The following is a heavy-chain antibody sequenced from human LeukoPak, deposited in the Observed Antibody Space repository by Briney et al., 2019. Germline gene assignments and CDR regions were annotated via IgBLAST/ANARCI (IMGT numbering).Heavy chain of an antibody. D-gene: IGHD3-22*01. J-gene: IGHJ4*02. CDR3: ARAGDSSGYYRIDY. CDR1: GGSFSGYY. V-gene: IGHV4-34*01. Sequence: SETLSLTCAVYGGSFSGYYWSWIRQPPEKGLEWIGEINHSGSTNYNPSLKSRVTISVDTSKNQFSLKLSSVTAADTAVYYCARAGDSSGYYRIDYWGQGTLVTVSS. CDR2: INHSGST.